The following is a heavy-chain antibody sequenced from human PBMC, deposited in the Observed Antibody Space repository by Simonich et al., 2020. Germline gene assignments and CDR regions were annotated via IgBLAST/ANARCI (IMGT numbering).Heavy chain of an antibody. CDR3: ARGLGAGWRDAFDI. J-gene: IGHJ3*02. V-gene: IGHV3-33*01. D-gene: IGHD6-19*01. CDR2: IVYVGINI. Sequence: QMQLVESGGGVVQHGRSLRLSCAASGFIFRSYGMHWDRQAPGKGWVGLVVIVYVGINIYSADSVKGRFTISRDNSKNTLYLQSNSLCAEDTAVSYCARGLGAGWRDAFDIWGQGTMVTVSS. CDR1: GFIFRSYG.